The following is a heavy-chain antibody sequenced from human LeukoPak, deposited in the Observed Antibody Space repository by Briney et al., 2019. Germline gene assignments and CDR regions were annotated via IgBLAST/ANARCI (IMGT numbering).Heavy chain of an antibody. CDR3: AKVFPPTFDYGGNSGHPDY. Sequence: GGSLRLSCAASGFTVSSNYMSWVRQAPGKGLEWVSVIYSGGDTYNADSVKGRFTVSRDNSKNTLYPQMNSLRAEDTAVYYCAKVFPPTFDYGGNSGHPDYWGQGTLVTVSS. CDR2: IYSGGDT. J-gene: IGHJ4*02. D-gene: IGHD4-23*01. CDR1: GFTVSSNY. V-gene: IGHV3-53*01.